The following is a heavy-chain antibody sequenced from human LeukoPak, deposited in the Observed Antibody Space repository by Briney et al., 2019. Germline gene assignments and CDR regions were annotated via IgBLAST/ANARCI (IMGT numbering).Heavy chain of an antibody. D-gene: IGHD1-1*01. V-gene: IGHV4-34*01. CDR1: GESFSAYY. Sequence: SETLSLTCAVYGESFSAYYWSWIRQSPGKGLEWIAEINHRGDTNYYPSVVSRVIISIDTSKNQFSLKVRSRTAADTAVYYCARGPTISETGYFDFWGQGTLVTVSS. CDR2: INHRGDT. J-gene: IGHJ4*03. CDR3: ARGPTISETGYFDF.